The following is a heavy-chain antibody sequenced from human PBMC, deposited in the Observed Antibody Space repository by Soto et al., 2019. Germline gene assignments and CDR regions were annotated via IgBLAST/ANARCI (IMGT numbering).Heavy chain of an antibody. CDR2: IIPILGIA. J-gene: IGHJ2*01. D-gene: IGHD5-12*01. V-gene: IGHV1-69*02. CDR1: GGTFSSYT. Sequence: QVQLVQSGAEVKKPGSSVKVSCKASGGTFSSYTISWVRQAPGQGLEWMGRIIPILGIANYAQKFQGRVTITADKSTSTAYMELSSLRSEYTAVYYCASDSGGRFTDWYFDLWGRGTLVTVSS. CDR3: ASDSGGRFTDWYFDL.